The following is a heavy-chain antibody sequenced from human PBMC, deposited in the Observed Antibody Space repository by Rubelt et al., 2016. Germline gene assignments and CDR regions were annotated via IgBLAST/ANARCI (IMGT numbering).Heavy chain of an antibody. CDR3: ARHEMSSGYSYGYVGY. D-gene: IGHD5-18*01. CDR1: GGSISSYY. CDR2: IYYSGST. Sequence: QVQLQESGPGLVKPSETLSLTCTVSGGSISSYYWSWIRQPPGKGLEWIGYIYYSGSTNYNPSLHLSVPVAVDPSVHPFSLKLSLVPAAETAVYYCARHEMSSGYSYGYVGYWGQGTLVTVSS. V-gene: IGHV4-59*08. J-gene: IGHJ4*02.